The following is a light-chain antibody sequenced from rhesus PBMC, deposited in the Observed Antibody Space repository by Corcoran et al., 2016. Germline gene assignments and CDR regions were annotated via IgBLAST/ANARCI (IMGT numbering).Light chain of an antibody. CDR1: QTISSY. V-gene: IGKV1-44*01. J-gene: IGKJ1*01. Sequence: DIQMTQSPSSLSASVGDRVTITCRASQTISSYLAWFQQKPRKAPTLLLSSASSLETGVPSRFSGSGSGTDFTLTISSLQPEDFATYYCQQHNSHPWTFGQGTKVEIK. CDR3: QQHNSHPWT. CDR2: SAS.